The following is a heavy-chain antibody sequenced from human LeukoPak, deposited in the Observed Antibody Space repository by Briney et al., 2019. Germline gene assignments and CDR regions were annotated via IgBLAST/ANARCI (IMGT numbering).Heavy chain of an antibody. CDR1: GGSFSGYY. CDR3: ARGFNTYYYDSSAYHLDY. V-gene: IGHV4-34*01. Sequence: SETLSLTCAVYGGSFSGYYWSWIRQPPGKGLEWIGEINHSGSTNYNPSLKSRVTISVDTSKNQFSLKLSPVSAADTAVFYCARGFNTYYYDSSAYHLDYWGRGTLVTVSS. D-gene: IGHD3-22*01. J-gene: IGHJ4*02. CDR2: INHSGST.